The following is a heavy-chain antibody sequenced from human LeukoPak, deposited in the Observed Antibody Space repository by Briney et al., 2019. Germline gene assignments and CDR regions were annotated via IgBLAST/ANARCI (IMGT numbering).Heavy chain of an antibody. Sequence: SETLSLTCTVPGGSISSYYWSWIRQPPGKGLEWIGYIYYSGSTNYNPSLKSRVTISVDTSKNQFSLKLSSVTAADTAVYYCARAPGPYCGGDCQGPFDYWGQGTLVTVSS. CDR3: ARAPGPYCGGDCQGPFDY. V-gene: IGHV4-59*01. CDR2: IYYSGST. D-gene: IGHD2-21*02. CDR1: GGSISSYY. J-gene: IGHJ4*02.